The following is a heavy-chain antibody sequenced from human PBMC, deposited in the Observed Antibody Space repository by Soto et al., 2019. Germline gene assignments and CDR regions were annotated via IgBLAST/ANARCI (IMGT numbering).Heavy chain of an antibody. CDR2: ISDSGGTT. D-gene: IGHD1-1*01. J-gene: IGHJ4*02. Sequence: GGSLRLSCAASGFTFSSHTMSWVRQAPGKGLEWVSVISDSGGTTFHADSVKGRFTISRDNSKNTLYLQMNSLRPEDTAVYYCAKAARTTTLYNFDFWGQGTLVTVSS. CDR3: AKAARTTTLYNFDF. CDR1: GFTFSSHT. V-gene: IGHV3-23*01.